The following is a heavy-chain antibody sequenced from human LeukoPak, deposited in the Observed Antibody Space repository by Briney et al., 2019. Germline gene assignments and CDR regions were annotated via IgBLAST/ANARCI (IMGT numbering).Heavy chain of an antibody. V-gene: IGHV4-30-2*01. CDR3: ARAVVVTYYYGMDV. CDR1: GGSISSGGYS. CDR2: IYHSGST. Sequence: PSQTLSLTCAVSGGSISSGGYSWSWIRQPPGKGLEWIRYIYHSGSTYYNPSLKSRVTISVDRSKNQFSLKLSSVTAADTAVYYCARAVVVTYYYGMDVWGQGTTVTASS. D-gene: IGHD2-15*01. J-gene: IGHJ6*02.